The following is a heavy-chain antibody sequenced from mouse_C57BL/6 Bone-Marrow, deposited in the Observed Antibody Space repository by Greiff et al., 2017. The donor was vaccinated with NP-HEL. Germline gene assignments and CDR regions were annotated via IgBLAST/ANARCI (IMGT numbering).Heavy chain of an antibody. J-gene: IGHJ4*01. CDR1: GFSLTSYG. CDR3: ARNEDYDYDVRAMDY. CDR2: IWSGGST. D-gene: IGHD2-4*01. V-gene: IGHV2-2*01. Sequence: VMLVESGPGLVQPSQSLSITCTVSGFSLTSYGVHWVRQSPGKGLEWLGVIWSGGSTDYNAAFISRLSISKDNSKSQVFFKMNSLQADDTAIYYCARNEDYDYDVRAMDYWGQGTSVTVSS.